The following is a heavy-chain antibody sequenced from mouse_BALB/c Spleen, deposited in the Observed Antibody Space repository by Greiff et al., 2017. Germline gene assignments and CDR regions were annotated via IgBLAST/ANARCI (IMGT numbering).Heavy chain of an antibody. CDR2: IDPYNGGT. J-gene: IGHJ4*01. CDR3: AIITTANHYAMDY. CDR1: GYSFTGYN. V-gene: IGHV1S135*01. D-gene: IGHD1-2*01. Sequence: EVKLVESGPELGKPGASVKISCKASGYSFTGYNMYWVKQSHRKSLEWIGYIDPYNGGTSYNQKSKGKATLTVDKSSSTAYMHLNSLTSEDSAIYYCAIITTANHYAMDYWGQGTSVTVSS.